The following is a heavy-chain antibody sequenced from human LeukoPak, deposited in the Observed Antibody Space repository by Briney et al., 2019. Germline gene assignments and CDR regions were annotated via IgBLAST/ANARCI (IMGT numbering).Heavy chain of an antibody. CDR3: ARFWVFGADTSPPYHQGMDL. CDR2: ISGYNGDT. V-gene: IGHV1-18*01. Sequence: GASVKVSCQTSGYNFKTHAVSWVRQVPGQGLKWMGWISGYNGDTAFAQKFQGRVTMTKDTSTTTAYMELRSLTSDDTAVYYCARFWVFGADTSPPYHQGMDLWGRGTTVTVSS. J-gene: IGHJ6*02. CDR1: GYNFKTHA. D-gene: IGHD3-3*01.